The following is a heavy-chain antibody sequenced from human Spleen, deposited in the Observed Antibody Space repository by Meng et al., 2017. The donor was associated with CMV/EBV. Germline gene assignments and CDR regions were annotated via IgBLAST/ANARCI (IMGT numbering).Heavy chain of an antibody. D-gene: IGHD4-17*01. CDR1: GFSVSYGIMG. CDR3: ARAPKDFGDYGFDY. CDR2: IYDSGRT. V-gene: IGHV4-61*01. Sequence: SGPTLVKPTETLMLTCTVSGFSVSYGIMGVSWIRQPPGKALEWLGYIYDSGRTNYNPSLKSRVTISVDTSKNQFSLRLSSVTAADSAVYYCARAPKDFGDYGFDYWGQGALVTVSS. J-gene: IGHJ4*02.